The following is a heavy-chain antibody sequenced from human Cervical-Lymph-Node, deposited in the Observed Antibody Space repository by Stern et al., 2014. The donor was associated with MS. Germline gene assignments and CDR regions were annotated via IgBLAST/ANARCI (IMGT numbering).Heavy chain of an antibody. CDR3: ARDGDFGSNYGMDV. CDR1: GGTFSSYG. Sequence: QVQLVQSGAELKKPGSSVKVSCKASGGTFSSYGISWVRQAPGQGLEWMGGIIPLFGTTNYARRFQGRVTITADISTSTAYMELSSLRSEDTAVYYCARDGDFGSNYGMDVLGQGTTVTVSS. D-gene: IGHD2-21*02. CDR2: IIPLFGTT. J-gene: IGHJ6*02. V-gene: IGHV1-69*06.